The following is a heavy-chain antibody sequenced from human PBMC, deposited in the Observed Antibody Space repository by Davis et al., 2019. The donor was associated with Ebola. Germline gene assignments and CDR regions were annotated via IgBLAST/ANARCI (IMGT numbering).Heavy chain of an antibody. Sequence: SETLSLTCTVSGGSISSSPYYWGWIRQPPGKGLEWIGSIYYSGSTYYNPSLKSRVTISVDTSKNQFSLKLSSVTAADTAVYYCAKDHYYDSSGLDYWGQGTLVTVSS. J-gene: IGHJ4*02. V-gene: IGHV4-39*02. CDR3: AKDHYYDSSGLDY. D-gene: IGHD3-22*01. CDR1: GGSISSSPYY. CDR2: IYYSGST.